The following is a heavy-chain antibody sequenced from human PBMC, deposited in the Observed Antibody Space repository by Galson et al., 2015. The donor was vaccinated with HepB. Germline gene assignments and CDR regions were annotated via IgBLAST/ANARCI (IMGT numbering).Heavy chain of an antibody. Sequence: SLRLSCAASGFIVRTSYMSWARQAPGKGLEWVSTIYSGGHGYYTDSVKGRFSISRDTNKNKVYLQMNNLGGDDTAVYCCASPYCIDGNCYPLWHWGQGTLVTVSS. CDR2: IYSGGHG. CDR3: ASPYCIDGNCYPLWH. J-gene: IGHJ4*02. V-gene: IGHV3-53*01. CDR1: GFIVRTSY. D-gene: IGHD1-1*01.